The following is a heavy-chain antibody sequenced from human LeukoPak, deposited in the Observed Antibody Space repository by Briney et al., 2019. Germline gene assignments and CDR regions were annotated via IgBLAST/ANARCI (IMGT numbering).Heavy chain of an antibody. CDR2: IRYDGSDP. CDR3: AQDRFCSSDSCSFGTTWFDP. V-gene: IGHV3-30*02. Sequence: PGGSLRLSCATSEFVFSDYGIHWVRQAPGKGLEWVAFIRYDGSDPNYPDSVKGRFTISRDNSKNMVQLQMNSLRVEDTAVYYCAQDRFCSSDSCSFGTTWFDPWGQGTLVTVSS. J-gene: IGHJ5*02. D-gene: IGHD2-2*01. CDR1: EFVFSDYG.